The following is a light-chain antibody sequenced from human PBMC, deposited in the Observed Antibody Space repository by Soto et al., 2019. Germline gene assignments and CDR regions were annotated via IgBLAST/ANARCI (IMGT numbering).Light chain of an antibody. Sequence: IQMTQSPSTLSESVGDRVTITCRASQSISSWLAWYQQKPGKAPKLLIYKASSLESGVPSRFSSSGSGTEFTLTISSLQPDDFATYYCQQYNSYSRTFGQGTKVDIK. CDR1: QSISSW. CDR3: QQYNSYSRT. CDR2: KAS. V-gene: IGKV1-5*03. J-gene: IGKJ1*01.